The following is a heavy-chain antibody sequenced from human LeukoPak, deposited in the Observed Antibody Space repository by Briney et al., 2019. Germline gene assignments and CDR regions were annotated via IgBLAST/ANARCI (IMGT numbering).Heavy chain of an antibody. J-gene: IGHJ3*02. CDR2: IYSGGGT. V-gene: IGHV3-53*01. CDR3: ARDGRPFDI. Sequence: PGGSLRLSCAASGFTVSDNYINWVRQSPGKGLEWVSVIYSGGGTYYADSVKGRFTISSDNSKNTLYLQMNNLRAEDTAVYYCARDGRPFDIWGQGTMVTVSS. CDR1: GFTVSDNY.